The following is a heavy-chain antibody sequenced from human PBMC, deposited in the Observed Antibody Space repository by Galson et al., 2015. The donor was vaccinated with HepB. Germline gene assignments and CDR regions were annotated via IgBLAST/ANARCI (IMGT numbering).Heavy chain of an antibody. CDR3: TTEIAGPFGY. Sequence: SLRLSCAASGITFNKAWMSWVRRAPGKGLEWVGRIKSEPDSGTTDYAAPVKGRFTISRDDSKYTLYLQMNSLKTEDTAVYYCTTEIAGPFGYWGQGTLVTASS. J-gene: IGHJ4*02. CDR1: GITFNKAW. V-gene: IGHV3-15*01. CDR2: IKSEPDSGTT. D-gene: IGHD6-13*01.